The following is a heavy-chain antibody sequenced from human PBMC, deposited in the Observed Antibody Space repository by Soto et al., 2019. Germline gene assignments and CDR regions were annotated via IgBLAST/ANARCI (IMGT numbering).Heavy chain of an antibody. J-gene: IGHJ4*02. CDR2: INPNSGGT. V-gene: IGHV1-2*04. Sequence: ASVKVSCKASGYTFIGYYMHWVRQAPGQGLEWMGWINPNSGGTNYAQKFQGWATMTRDTSISTAYMELSRLRSDDTAGYYCARDYFDYWGQGTLVTVSS. CDR1: GYTFIGYY. CDR3: ARDYFDY.